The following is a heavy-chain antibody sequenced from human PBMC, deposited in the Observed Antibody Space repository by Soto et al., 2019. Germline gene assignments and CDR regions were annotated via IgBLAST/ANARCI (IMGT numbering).Heavy chain of an antibody. V-gene: IGHV4-39*01. CDR2: IYYSGST. CDR3: ARRQGYSSGWYGGVYFDY. Sequence: GSLRLSCAVSGVSISSSSYYWGWIRQPPGKGLEWIGSIYYSGSTYYNPSLKSRVTISVDTSKNQFSLKLSSVTAADTAVYYCARRQGYSSGWYGGVYFDYWGQGTLVTVSS. J-gene: IGHJ4*02. CDR1: GVSISSSSYY. D-gene: IGHD6-19*01.